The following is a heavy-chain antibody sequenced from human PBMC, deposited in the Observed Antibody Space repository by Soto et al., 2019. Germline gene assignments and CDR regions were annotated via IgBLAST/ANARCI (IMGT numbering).Heavy chain of an antibody. CDR1: GYTFTSYG. CDR2: ISAYNGNT. Sequence: ASVKVSCKASGYTFTSYGISWVRQAPGQGLEWMGWISAYNGNTNYAQKLQGRVTMTTDTSTSTAYMELRSLRSDDTAVYYCARDTGSDWYGYYYYGMDVWGQGTTVTVSS. CDR3: ARDTGSDWYGYYYYGMDV. V-gene: IGHV1-18*01. J-gene: IGHJ6*02. D-gene: IGHD6-19*01.